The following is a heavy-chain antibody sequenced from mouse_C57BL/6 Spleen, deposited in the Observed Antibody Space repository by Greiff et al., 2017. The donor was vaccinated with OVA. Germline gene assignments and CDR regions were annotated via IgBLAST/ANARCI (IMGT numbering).Heavy chain of an antibody. V-gene: IGHV2-2*01. Sequence: QVQLQQSGPGLVQPSQSLSITCTVSGFSLTSYGVHWVRQSPGKGLEWLGVIWRGGSTDYNAAFISRLSISKDNSKSQVFFKMNSLQADDTAIYYCARTPSSHDYAMDYWGQGTSVTVSS. J-gene: IGHJ4*01. CDR1: GFSLTSYG. D-gene: IGHD1-1*01. CDR3: ARTPSSHDYAMDY. CDR2: IWRGGST.